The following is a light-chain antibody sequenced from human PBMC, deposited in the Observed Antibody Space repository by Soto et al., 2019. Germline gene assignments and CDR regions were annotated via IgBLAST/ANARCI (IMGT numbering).Light chain of an antibody. V-gene: IGKV1-39*01. CDR2: AAS. J-gene: IGKJ3*01. CDR3: QLSHSVPFT. CDR1: QSISDY. Sequence: DIRMTQSPLSLSASVGDRVNITCRASQSISDYVNWYQQKPGKAPKLLIFAASSLPSGVPSRFSGSGSGTDFTLAISSVSPEDYATYHCQLSHSVPFTFGPGTKVHIE.